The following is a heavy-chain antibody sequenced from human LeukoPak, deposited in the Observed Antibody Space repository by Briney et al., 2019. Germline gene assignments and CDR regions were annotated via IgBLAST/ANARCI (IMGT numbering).Heavy chain of an antibody. CDR1: GGSINSSSYY. CDR2: IYYSGST. V-gene: IGHV4-39*01. J-gene: IGHJ3*02. D-gene: IGHD5-18*01. CDR3: ARIKGYSYGHDAFDI. Sequence: PSETLSLTCTVSGGSINSSSYYWGWIRQPPGKGLEWIGSIYYSGSTYYNPSLKSRVTISVDTSKNQFSLKLSSVTAADTAVYYCARIKGYSYGHDAFDIWGQGTMVTVSS.